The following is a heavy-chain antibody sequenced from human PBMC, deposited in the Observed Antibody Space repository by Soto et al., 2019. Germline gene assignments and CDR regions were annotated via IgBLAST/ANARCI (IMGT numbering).Heavy chain of an antibody. J-gene: IGHJ4*02. CDR3: ASRYSSAWLFDY. CDR1: GDSISTYY. CDR2: NYYSGST. V-gene: IGHV4-59*01. Sequence: QVQLQESVPGLVKPSATLSLTCTVSGDSISTYYWSWIRQPPGKGLEWIGYNYYSGSTNYNPSLKSRVTISVDTSKNQFSLKRTSVTAADTAVYYCASRYSSAWLFDYWGQGTLVTVSS. D-gene: IGHD6-19*01.